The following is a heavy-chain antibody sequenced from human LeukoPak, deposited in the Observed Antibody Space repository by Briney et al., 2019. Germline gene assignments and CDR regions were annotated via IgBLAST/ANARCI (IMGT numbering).Heavy chain of an antibody. J-gene: IGHJ4*02. Sequence: ASLKLSCKASGYTFTGYYMHWVRQAPGQGLEWLGWINPNSGGTNYAQKFQGWVTMTRDTSISTAYMELSRLRSDDTAVYYCARAYSYGYDYWGQGTLVTVSS. V-gene: IGHV1-2*04. D-gene: IGHD5-18*01. CDR3: ARAYSYGYDY. CDR2: INPNSGGT. CDR1: GYTFTGYY.